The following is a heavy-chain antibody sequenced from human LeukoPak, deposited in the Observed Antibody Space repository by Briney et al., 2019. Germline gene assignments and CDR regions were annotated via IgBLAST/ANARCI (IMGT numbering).Heavy chain of an antibody. J-gene: IGHJ3*02. CDR3: ARDKGWDFHGGDAFHI. D-gene: IGHD1-26*01. Sequence: GGSLRLSCAVSGFTFSSYRMNWVRQAPGKGLEWVSYISSSSSTIYYADSVKGRFTISRDNAKNSLYLQMNSLRAEDTAVYYCARDKGWDFHGGDAFHIWGQGTMVTVSS. V-gene: IGHV3-48*01. CDR2: ISSSSSTI. CDR1: GFTFSSYR.